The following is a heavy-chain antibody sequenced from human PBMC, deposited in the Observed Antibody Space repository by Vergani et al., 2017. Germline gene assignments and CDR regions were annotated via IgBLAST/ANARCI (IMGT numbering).Heavy chain of an antibody. V-gene: IGHV4-39*07. CDR2: IYYSGST. D-gene: IGHD3-10*01. J-gene: IGHJ4*02. CDR1: GGSISSSSYY. CDR3: ARAARIWLWFGELSEYFDY. Sequence: QLQLQESGPGLVKPSETLSLTCTVSGGSISSSSYYWGWIRQPPGKGLEWIGSIYYSGSTYYNPSLKSRVTISVDTSKNQFSLKLSSVTAADTAVYYCARAARIWLWFGELSEYFDYWGQGTLVTVSS.